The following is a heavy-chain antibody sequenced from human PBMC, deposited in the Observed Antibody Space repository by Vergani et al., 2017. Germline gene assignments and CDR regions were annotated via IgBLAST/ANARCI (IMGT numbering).Heavy chain of an antibody. Sequence: EVQLVESGGGLVKPGGSLRLSCAASGFSFSNACMTGVRQGPGKGLEWVDRIKSQIVGGTTDYAAPVKGRFTISGDDSTNMLYLHMNSLKTEDTAVYYCTTLSPNWAHWWGQGTLVNVSS. D-gene: IGHD7-27*01. CDR1: GFSFSNAC. CDR3: TTLSPNWAHW. V-gene: IGHV3-15*01. CDR2: IKSQIVGGTT. J-gene: IGHJ4*02.